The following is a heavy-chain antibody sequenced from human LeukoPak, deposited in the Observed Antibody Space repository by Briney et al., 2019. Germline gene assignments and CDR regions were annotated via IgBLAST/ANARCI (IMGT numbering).Heavy chain of an antibody. J-gene: IGHJ4*02. D-gene: IGHD1-26*01. Sequence: GASAKVSCKASGYTFTSYGISWVRQAPGQGLEWMGWISAYNGNTNYAQKLQGRVTMTRDTSTSTVYMELSSLRSEDTAVYYCARGETRGSSPGDYWGQGTLVTVSS. V-gene: IGHV1-18*01. CDR3: ARGETRGSSPGDY. CDR1: GYTFTSYG. CDR2: ISAYNGNT.